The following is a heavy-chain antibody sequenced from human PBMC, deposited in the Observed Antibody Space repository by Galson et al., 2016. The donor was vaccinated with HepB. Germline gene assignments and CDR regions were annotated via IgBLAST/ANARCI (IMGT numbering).Heavy chain of an antibody. CDR1: GYTFTSYG. D-gene: IGHD2-8*01. Sequence: SVKVSCKASGYTFTSYGISWVRLAPGQGLEWMGWISGYNGNANYARKFQGRVTLTTNTSTSTAYMELRSLRSDATAVYYCAKDIVLMVFSADYSYYGMDDWGQGTTVTFSS. V-gene: IGHV1-18*01. CDR3: AKDIVLMVFSADYSYYGMDD. CDR2: ISGYNGNA. J-gene: IGHJ6*02.